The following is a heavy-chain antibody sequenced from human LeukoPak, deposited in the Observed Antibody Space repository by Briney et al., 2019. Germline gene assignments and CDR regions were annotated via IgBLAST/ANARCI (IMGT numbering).Heavy chain of an antibody. V-gene: IGHV3-64*01. D-gene: IGHD3-10*01. J-gene: IGHJ5*02. CDR3: ARVEGGGWFDP. CDR2: ISSNGVST. CDR1: GFTFSSYA. Sequence: QPGGSLRLSCAASGFTFSSYAMHWVRQAPGKGLEYVSSISSNGVSTYYANSVKGRFTISRDNSKNTLYLQMGSLRAEDMAVYYCARVEGGGWFDPWGQGTLVTVSS.